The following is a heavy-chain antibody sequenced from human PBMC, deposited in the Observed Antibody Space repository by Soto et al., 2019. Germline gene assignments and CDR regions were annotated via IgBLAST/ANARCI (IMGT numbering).Heavy chain of an antibody. V-gene: IGHV1-69*02. Sequence: QVQLVQSRAEVKKPGSSVKVSCKASGGTVSSYTISWVRQAPGQGLEWMGRLIPILGIANYAQKFQGRVTITADKSTSTAYMELSSLRSEDTAVYYCARGGSSSWYGTPNYYYYGMDVWGQGTTVTVSS. J-gene: IGHJ6*02. CDR3: ARGGSSSWYGTPNYYYYGMDV. CDR2: LIPILGIA. CDR1: GGTVSSYT. D-gene: IGHD6-13*01.